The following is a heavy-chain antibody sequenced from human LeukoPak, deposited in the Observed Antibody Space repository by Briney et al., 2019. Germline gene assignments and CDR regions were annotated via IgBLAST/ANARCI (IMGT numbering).Heavy chain of an antibody. Sequence: SETLSLTCAVYGGSFSGYYWSWIRQPPGKGLEWIGEINHSGSTNYNPSLKSRVTISVDTSKNQFSLKLSSVTAADTAVYYCARLDSSSWYALDYWGQGTLVTVSS. CDR1: GGSFSGYY. CDR2: INHSGST. V-gene: IGHV4-34*01. J-gene: IGHJ4*02. CDR3: ARLDSSSWYALDY. D-gene: IGHD6-13*01.